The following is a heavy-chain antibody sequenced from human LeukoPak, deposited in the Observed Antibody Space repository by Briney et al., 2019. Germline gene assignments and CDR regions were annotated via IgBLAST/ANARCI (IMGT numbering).Heavy chain of an antibody. D-gene: IGHD2-2*01. Sequence: SETLSLTCTVSGGSISSGDYYWSWIRQPPGKGLEWIGYIYYSGSTYYNPSLKSRVTLSVDTSKNQFSLKLSSVTAADTAVYYCARDQPEYQLVFPPYGMDVWGQGTTVTVSS. CDR1: GGSISSGDYY. CDR2: IYYSGST. CDR3: ARDQPEYQLVFPPYGMDV. V-gene: IGHV4-30-4*01. J-gene: IGHJ6*02.